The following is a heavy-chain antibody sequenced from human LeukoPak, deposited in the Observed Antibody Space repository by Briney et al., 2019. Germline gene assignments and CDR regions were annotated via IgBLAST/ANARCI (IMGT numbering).Heavy chain of an antibody. Sequence: RVASVKVSCTASGYTFTSYYMHWVRQAPGQGLEWMGIINSSGGSTSYAQKFKGRFTITRDTSTSTLYMVLSSLRSEDTALYYCASATTVVTPFDYWGQGTLVTVSS. CDR2: INSSGGST. D-gene: IGHD4-23*01. V-gene: IGHV1-46*01. CDR3: ASATTVVTPFDY. CDR1: GYTFTSYY. J-gene: IGHJ4*02.